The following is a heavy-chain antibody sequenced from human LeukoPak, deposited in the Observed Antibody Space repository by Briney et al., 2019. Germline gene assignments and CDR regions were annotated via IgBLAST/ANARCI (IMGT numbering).Heavy chain of an antibody. CDR3: AKDRKQQLTFDY. Sequence: PGVSLRLSCAASGFTFSSYAMSWVRQAPGKGLEWVSAISGSGGSTYYADSVKGRFTISRDNSKNTLYLQMNSLRAEDTAVYYCAKDRKQQLTFDYWGQGTLVTVSP. CDR2: ISGSGGST. J-gene: IGHJ4*02. V-gene: IGHV3-23*01. D-gene: IGHD6-13*01. CDR1: GFTFSSYA.